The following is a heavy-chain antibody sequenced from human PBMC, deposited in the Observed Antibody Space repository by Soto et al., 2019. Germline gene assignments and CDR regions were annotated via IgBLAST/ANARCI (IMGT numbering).Heavy chain of an antibody. J-gene: IGHJ5*02. CDR1: GGSISSGYYY. V-gene: IGHV4-30-4*01. CDR2: IYYSGST. CDR3: ARTHDAGVLDRFDP. Sequence: PSETLSLTCTVSGGSISSGYYYWSWIRQPPGKGLEWIGYIYYSGSTYYNPSLKSRVTISVDTSKNQFSLKLSSVTAADTAVYYCARTHDAGVLDRFDPWGQGTLVTVSS. D-gene: IGHD3-3*02.